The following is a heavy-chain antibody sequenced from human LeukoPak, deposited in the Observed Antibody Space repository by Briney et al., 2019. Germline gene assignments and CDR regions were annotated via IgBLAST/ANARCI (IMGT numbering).Heavy chain of an antibody. D-gene: IGHD3-22*01. V-gene: IGHV3-23*01. Sequence: GGSLRLSCAASGFTFSNYAMSWVRQAPGKGLEWVSAISASGGSTYYADSVKGRFTISRDNSKNTLFLQVNSLRAEDTAIYYCARPLYYYDSSGYYSLDYWGQGTLVTVSS. CDR3: ARPLYYYDSSGYYSLDY. CDR2: ISASGGST. J-gene: IGHJ4*02. CDR1: GFTFSNYA.